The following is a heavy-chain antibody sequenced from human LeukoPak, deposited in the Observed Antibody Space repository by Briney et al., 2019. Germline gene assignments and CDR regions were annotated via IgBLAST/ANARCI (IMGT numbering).Heavy chain of an antibody. V-gene: IGHV3-11*01. CDR3: ARLRSVTMYDAFDF. J-gene: IGHJ3*01. CDR1: GFTFSNYY. Sequence: GGSLRLSCAASGFTFSNYYMSWIRQAPGKGLEWVSYIDRSESVMHYADSVKGRFTISRDNARNSLYLQMNSLRDEDAAVYYCARLRSVTMYDAFDFWGQGTMVTVSS. CDR2: IDRSESVM. D-gene: IGHD3-3*01.